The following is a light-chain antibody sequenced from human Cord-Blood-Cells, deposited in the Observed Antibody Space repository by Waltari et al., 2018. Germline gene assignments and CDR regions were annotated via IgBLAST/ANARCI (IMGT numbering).Light chain of an antibody. J-gene: IGLJ2*01. V-gene: IGLV3-10*01. CDR3: YSTDSSGNHRV. CDR2: EDS. Sequence: SYELTPPPPVSVSPGQTARSTCSGYALPQKSAYWYQQKSGQAPVLVIYEDSKRPAGIPERFSGSSSGTMATLTISGAQVEDEADYYCYSTDSSGNHRVFGGGTKLSVL. CDR1: ALPQKS.